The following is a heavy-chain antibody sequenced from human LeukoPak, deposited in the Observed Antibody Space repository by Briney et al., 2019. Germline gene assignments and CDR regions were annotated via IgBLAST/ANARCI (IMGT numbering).Heavy chain of an antibody. CDR3: AKRGIFYDFWSGYDRAFFDY. CDR2: ISGGGGRT. V-gene: IGHV3-23*01. J-gene: IGHJ4*02. Sequence: GGSLRLSCAASGFTFSSYVMSWVRQAPGKGLEWVSAISGGGGRTYYADSVKGRFTISRDNSKNTLYLQMNSLRAEDTAVYYCAKRGIFYDFWSGYDRAFFDYWGQGTLVTVSS. CDR1: GFTFSSYV. D-gene: IGHD3-3*01.